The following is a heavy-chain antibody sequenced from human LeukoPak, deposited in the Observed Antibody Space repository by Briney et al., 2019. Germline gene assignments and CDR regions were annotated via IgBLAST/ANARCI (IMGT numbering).Heavy chain of an antibody. CDR3: ARDVRYASGWSTPES. D-gene: IGHD6-19*01. V-gene: IGHV4-4*07. CDR1: GGSIMNHY. Sequence: SETLSLTCTVSGGSIMNHYWSWIRQPAGKGLEWIGRIYSSGSANYSPSLKKRVSMSIDTSNNHFSLNLTSVTAADTALYFCARDVRYASGWSTPESWGQGTLVTVSS. CDR2: IYSSGSA. J-gene: IGHJ5*02.